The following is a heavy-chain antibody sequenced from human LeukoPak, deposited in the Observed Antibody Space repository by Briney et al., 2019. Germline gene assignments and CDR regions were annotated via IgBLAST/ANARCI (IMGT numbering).Heavy chain of an antibody. CDR2: INHSGST. V-gene: IGHV4-34*01. CDR3: ARGLYRRLVRAIGDLNSSVYFDY. Sequence: TSETLSLTCAVYGGSFSGYYWSWIRQPPGKGLEWIGEINHSGSTNYNPSLKSRVTISVDTSKNQFSLKLSSVTAADTAVYYCARGLYRRLVRAIGDLNSSVYFDYWGQGTLVTVSS. D-gene: IGHD3-16*01. J-gene: IGHJ4*02. CDR1: GGSFSGYY.